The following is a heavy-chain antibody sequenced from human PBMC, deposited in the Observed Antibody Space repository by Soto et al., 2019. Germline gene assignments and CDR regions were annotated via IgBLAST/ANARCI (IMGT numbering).Heavy chain of an antibody. J-gene: IGHJ3*02. CDR3: ARGTIWFGELSNDAFDI. CDR1: GFTFSSYG. Sequence: QVQLVESGGGVVQPGRSLRLSCAASGFTFSSYGMHWVRKAPGKGLEWVAVIWYDGSNKYYADSVKGRFTISRDKSKNTLDLQMYSLRAEDTAVYYCARGTIWFGELSNDAFDIWGQGTMVTVSS. D-gene: IGHD3-10*01. CDR2: IWYDGSNK. V-gene: IGHV3-33*01.